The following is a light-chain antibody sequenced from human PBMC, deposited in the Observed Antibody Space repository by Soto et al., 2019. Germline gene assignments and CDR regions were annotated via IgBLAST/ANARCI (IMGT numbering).Light chain of an antibody. CDR2: DDN. Sequence: QSVLTQPPSVSAAPGQKVTISCSGSSSNIGGNSVSWYQQLPGTAPKLLIYDDNKRPSGIPDRFSGSKSGTSATLGITGFQTGDEADYYRGSWDSSLSAYVFGSGTNFTVL. J-gene: IGLJ1*01. CDR3: GSWDSSLSAYV. CDR1: SSNIGGNS. V-gene: IGLV1-51*01.